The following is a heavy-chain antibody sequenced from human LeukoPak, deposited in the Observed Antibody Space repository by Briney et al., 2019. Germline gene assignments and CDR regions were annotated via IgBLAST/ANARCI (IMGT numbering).Heavy chain of an antibody. V-gene: IGHV3-21*01. Sequence: GGSLRLSCAASGFTFSSYGMNWVRQAPGKGLEWVSSISSSSSYIYYADSVKGRFTISRDNAKNSLYLQMNSLRAEDTAVYYCAREPAMVIGGNHAFDIWGQGTMVTVSS. CDR3: AREPAMVIGGNHAFDI. J-gene: IGHJ3*02. CDR2: ISSSSSYI. D-gene: IGHD5-18*01. CDR1: GFTFSSYG.